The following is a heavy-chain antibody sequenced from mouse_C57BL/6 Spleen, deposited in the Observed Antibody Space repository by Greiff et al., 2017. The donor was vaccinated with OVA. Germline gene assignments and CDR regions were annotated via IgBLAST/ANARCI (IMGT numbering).Heavy chain of an antibody. CDR3: ARQGDGLYWYFDV. CDR2: IWSDGST. D-gene: IGHD2-3*01. Sequence: VQLQESGPGLVAPSQSLSITCTVSGFSLTSYGVHWVRQPPGQGLEWLVVIWSDGSTTYNSALKSRLSISKDNSKSQVYLKMNSLQTDDTAMYYCARQGDGLYWYFDVWGTGTTVTVSS. CDR1: GFSLTSYG. J-gene: IGHJ1*03. V-gene: IGHV2-6-1*01.